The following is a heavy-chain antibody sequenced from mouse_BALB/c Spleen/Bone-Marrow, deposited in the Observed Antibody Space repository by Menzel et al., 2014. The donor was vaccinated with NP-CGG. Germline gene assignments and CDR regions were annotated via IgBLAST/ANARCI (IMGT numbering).Heavy chain of an antibody. CDR3: ARYYYGYYFDY. Sequence: EVQLQQSGAELVKPGASVKLSCTASGFNIKDTYMHWVRQRPEQGLEWIGRIDPANGNTKYDPKFQGKATITADTSSNTAYLQLSSLTSEDTAVYYCARYYYGYYFDYWGPGTTLTVSS. V-gene: IGHV14-3*02. J-gene: IGHJ2*01. CDR1: GFNIKDTY. CDR2: IDPANGNT. D-gene: IGHD1-2*01.